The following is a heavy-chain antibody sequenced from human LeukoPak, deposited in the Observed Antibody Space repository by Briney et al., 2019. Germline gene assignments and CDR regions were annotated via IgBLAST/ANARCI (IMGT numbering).Heavy chain of an antibody. CDR2: IYYSGST. CDR1: GGSISSGGYY. D-gene: IGHD6-19*01. V-gene: IGHV4-31*03. Sequence: SETLSLTCTVSGGSISSGGYYWSWIRQHPGKGLEWIGYIYYSGSTNYNPSLKSRVTISVDTSKNQFSLKLSSVTAADTAVYYCARDVVSSGWYLGYYYGMDVWGQGTTVTVSS. CDR3: ARDVVSSGWYLGYYYGMDV. J-gene: IGHJ6*02.